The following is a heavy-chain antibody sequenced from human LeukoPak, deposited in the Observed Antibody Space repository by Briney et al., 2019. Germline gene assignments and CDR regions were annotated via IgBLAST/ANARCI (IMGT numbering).Heavy chain of an antibody. V-gene: IGHV3-30-3*01. Sequence: GGSLRLSCAASGFTFSSYAMHWVRQAPGKGLEWVAVISYDGSNTYYADSAKGRFTISRDNSKNTLYLQMNSLRAEDTAVYYCARDPAHIVGATPLDYWGQGTLVTVSS. J-gene: IGHJ4*02. CDR2: ISYDGSNT. CDR1: GFTFSSYA. CDR3: ARDPAHIVGATPLDY. D-gene: IGHD1-26*01.